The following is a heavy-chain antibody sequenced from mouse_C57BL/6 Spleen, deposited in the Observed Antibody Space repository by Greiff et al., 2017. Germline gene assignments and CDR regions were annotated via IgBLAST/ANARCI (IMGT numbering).Heavy chain of an antibody. V-gene: IGHV14-1*01. D-gene: IGHD1-1*01. CDR2: IDPEDGDT. CDR3: TTDYYGSDYYAMDY. CDR1: GFNIKDYY. Sequence: VQLQQSGAELVRPGASVKLSCTASGFNIKDYYMHWVKQRPEQGLEWIGRIDPEDGDTEYAPTFKGKDTMTADTSSNPAYMQLSSLTSEDTAVYYCTTDYYGSDYYAMDYWGQGTSVTVSS. J-gene: IGHJ4*01.